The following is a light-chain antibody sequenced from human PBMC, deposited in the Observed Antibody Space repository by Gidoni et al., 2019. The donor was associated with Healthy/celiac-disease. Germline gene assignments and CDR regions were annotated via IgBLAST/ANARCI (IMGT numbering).Light chain of an antibody. V-gene: IGKV4-1*01. CDR1: QSVLYSSNNKNY. CDR2: WAS. J-gene: IGKJ1*01. Sequence: DIVMTQSPDSLAVSLGERATINCKSSQSVLYSSNNKNYLAWYQQKPGQPPKLLIYWASTRESGVPDRFRGSGSGTDFTLTISSLQAEDVAVYYCQQYYSTPMTFXXXTKVEIK. CDR3: QQYYSTPMT.